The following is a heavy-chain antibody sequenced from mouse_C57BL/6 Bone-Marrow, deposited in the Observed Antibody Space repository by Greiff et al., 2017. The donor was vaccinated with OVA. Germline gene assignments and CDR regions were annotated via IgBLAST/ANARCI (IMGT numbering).Heavy chain of an antibody. Sequence: QVQLKESGAELVRPGTSVKVSCKASGYAFTNYLIEWVKQRPGQGLEWIGVINPGSGGTNYNEKFKGKATLTADKSSSTAYMQLSSLTSEDSAVYFCARSFAYWGQGTLVTVSA. CDR1: GYAFTNYL. CDR2: INPGSGGT. J-gene: IGHJ3*01. V-gene: IGHV1-54*01. CDR3: ARSFAY.